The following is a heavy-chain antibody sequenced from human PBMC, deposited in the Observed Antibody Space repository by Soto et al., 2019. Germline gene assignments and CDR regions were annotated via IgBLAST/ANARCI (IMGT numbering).Heavy chain of an antibody. CDR2: IKRKIDGEAT. CDR3: TTGSVEGV. J-gene: IGHJ6*02. D-gene: IGHD2-15*01. V-gene: IGHV3-15*07. CDR1: GFSFSNAW. Sequence: EVHLVESGGGLVKPGGSLRLSCAASGFSFSNAWMNWVRQAPGKGLEWVGRIKRKIDGEATDYAAPVKGRFTVSRDDSKSALYLHMNSLKGDDTAVYYCTTGSVEGVWGQGTTVTVSS.